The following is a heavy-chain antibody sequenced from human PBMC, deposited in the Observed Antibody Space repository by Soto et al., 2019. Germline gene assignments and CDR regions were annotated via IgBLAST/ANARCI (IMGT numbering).Heavy chain of an antibody. D-gene: IGHD2-2*01. CDR3: VRSQGSSTSLEIYYYYYYGMDV. V-gene: IGHV1-69*01. Sequence: QVQLVQSGAEVKKPGSSVKVSCKASVGTFSSYAISWVRQAPGQGLEWMGGIIPISDTTNYAQKVQGRVTITADESTSTAYMELSSLRSEDTAVYYCVRSQGSSTSLEIYYYYYYGMDVWGQGTTVTVSS. CDR2: IIPISDTT. CDR1: VGTFSSYA. J-gene: IGHJ6*02.